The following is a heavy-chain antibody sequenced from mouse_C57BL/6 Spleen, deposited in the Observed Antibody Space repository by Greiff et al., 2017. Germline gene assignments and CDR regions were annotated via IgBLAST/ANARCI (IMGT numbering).Heavy chain of an antibody. D-gene: IGHD1-1*01. J-gene: IGHJ4*01. CDR3: AREHVYYGSYYYAMDY. CDR1: GYAFSSSW. CDR2: IYPGDGDT. V-gene: IGHV1-82*01. Sequence: QVQLQQSGPELVKPGASVKISCKASGYAFSSSWMNWVKQRPGKGLEWIGRIYPGDGDTNYNGKFKGKATLTADKSSSTAYMQLNSLTSEDSAVYFCAREHVYYGSYYYAMDYWGQGTSVTVSS.